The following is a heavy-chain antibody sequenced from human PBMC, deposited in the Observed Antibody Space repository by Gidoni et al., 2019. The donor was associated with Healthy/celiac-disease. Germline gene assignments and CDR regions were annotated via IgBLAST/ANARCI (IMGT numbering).Heavy chain of an antibody. CDR2: FEPEDGET. J-gene: IGHJ3*02. CDR1: GHPLPDSS. V-gene: IGHV1-24*01. CDR3: ETVGAVAGSGGGFDI. Sequence: QVQLVHSGAAVTNPEASVKVSCKVSGHPLPDSSTHWVRQATGKGREWMGGFEPEDGETSYAKKFQGRVTMTEDTSTDTDYRELRSLRSEDTAVYYCETVGAVAGSGGGFDIWGQGTMVTVSS. D-gene: IGHD6-19*01.